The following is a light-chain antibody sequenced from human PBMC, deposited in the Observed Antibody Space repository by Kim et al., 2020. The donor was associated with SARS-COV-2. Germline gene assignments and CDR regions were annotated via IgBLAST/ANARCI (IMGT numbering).Light chain of an antibody. CDR2: SSN. Sequence: GQRVTISCSGSRSNIVRYTVNWYQQFPGTAPKFLIYSSNQRPSGVPDRFSGSQSGTSASLAISGLQAEDEADYYCAAWDDSLNAWVFGGGTQLTVL. V-gene: IGLV1-44*01. J-gene: IGLJ3*02. CDR1: RSNIVRYT. CDR3: AAWDDSLNAWV.